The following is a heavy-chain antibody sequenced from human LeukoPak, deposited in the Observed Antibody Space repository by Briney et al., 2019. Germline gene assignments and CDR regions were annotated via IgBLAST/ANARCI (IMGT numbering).Heavy chain of an antibody. CDR3: ARVRCSSTSCYYYYYYMDV. J-gene: IGHJ6*03. CDR2: IYPGDSDT. V-gene: IGHV5-51*01. Sequence: GESLKISCKGSGYSFTSYWIGWVRQMPGKGLEWMGIIYPGDSDTRYSPSFQGQATISADKSISTAYLQWSSLKASDTAMYYCARVRCSSTSCYYYYYYMDVWGKGTTVTVSS. CDR1: GYSFTSYW. D-gene: IGHD2-2*01.